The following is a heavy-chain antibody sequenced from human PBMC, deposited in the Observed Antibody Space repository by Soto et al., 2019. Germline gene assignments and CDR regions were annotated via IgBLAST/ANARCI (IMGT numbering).Heavy chain of an antibody. Sequence: APVKVSCKASGYTLTSYGINWVRQAPGQGPEWMGWISAYNGDTNYAQNLQGRATLTTDTSTSTAYMELRSLRSDDTAVYYCARDWRTPYYGSVGHYPDHWGQGTLVTVSS. CDR1: GYTLTSYG. CDR3: ARDWRTPYYGSVGHYPDH. J-gene: IGHJ5*02. CDR2: ISAYNGDT. D-gene: IGHD3-10*01. V-gene: IGHV1-18*01.